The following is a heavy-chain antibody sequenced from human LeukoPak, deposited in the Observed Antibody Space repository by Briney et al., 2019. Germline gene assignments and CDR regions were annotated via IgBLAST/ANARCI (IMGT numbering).Heavy chain of an antibody. D-gene: IGHD3-10*01. Sequence: ETLSLTCAVYGGSFSGYYWSWVRQAPGKGLEWLGRIKSNSDGGTTDYAAPVKGRFTISRDDSNTTLYLQMNSLKTEDTAVYYCIGSGNYYRVFDYWGQGTLVTVSS. CDR1: GGSFSGYY. J-gene: IGHJ4*02. CDR3: IGSGNYYRVFDY. CDR2: IKSNSDGGTT. V-gene: IGHV3-15*01.